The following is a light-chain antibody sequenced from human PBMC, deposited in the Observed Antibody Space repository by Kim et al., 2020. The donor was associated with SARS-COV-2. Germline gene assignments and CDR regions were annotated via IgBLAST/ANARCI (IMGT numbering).Light chain of an antibody. J-gene: IGLJ2*01. Sequence: PGQKVTISCSGSSSNIGNNYVSWFQQLPGTAPKLLIYDNNKRPSGIPDRFSGSKSGTSATLGITGLQTGDETDYYCGTWDSSLSALFGGGTKLTVL. V-gene: IGLV1-51*01. CDR2: DNN. CDR3: GTWDSSLSAL. CDR1: SSNIGNNY.